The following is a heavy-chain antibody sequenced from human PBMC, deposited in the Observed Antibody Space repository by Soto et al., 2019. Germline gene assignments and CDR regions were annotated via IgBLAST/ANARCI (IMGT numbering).Heavy chain of an antibody. CDR3: ARLLYYFDY. Sequence: GQPHKIPYKGSECNFTNYWIGWVRQMPGKGLEWMGIIYPGDSDTRYSPSFQGQVTISADKSISTAYLQWSSLKASDTAMYYCARLLYYFDYWGQGTLVTVSS. CDR1: ECNFTNYW. J-gene: IGHJ4*02. CDR2: IYPGDSDT. V-gene: IGHV5-51*01.